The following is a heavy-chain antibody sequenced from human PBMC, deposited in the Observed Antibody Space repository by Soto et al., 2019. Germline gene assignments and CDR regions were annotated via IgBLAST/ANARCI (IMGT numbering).Heavy chain of an antibody. Sequence: PGESLKISCKGSGYSFTSYWTGWVRQMPGKGLEWMGIIYPGDSDTRYSPSFQGQVTISADKSISTAYLQWSSLKASDTAMYYCAGSSTYSSGWYRDAFDIWGQGTMVTVSS. CDR1: GYSFTSYW. CDR2: IYPGDSDT. CDR3: AGSSTYSSGWYRDAFDI. J-gene: IGHJ3*02. D-gene: IGHD6-19*01. V-gene: IGHV5-51*01.